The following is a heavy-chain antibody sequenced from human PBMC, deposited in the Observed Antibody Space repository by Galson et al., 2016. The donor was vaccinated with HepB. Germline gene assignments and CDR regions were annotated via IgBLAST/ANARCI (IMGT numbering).Heavy chain of an antibody. Sequence: SLRLSCAASGFIFSNYGMHWVRQAPGKGLEWVAVIWHDGSNQYYAESVKGRFTISRDNAKNSLYLQMSSLRAEDTAVYYCASGETTVTADAFDIWGQGTMVTVSS. CDR2: IWHDGSNQ. CDR3: ASGETTVTADAFDI. J-gene: IGHJ3*02. CDR1: GFIFSNYG. D-gene: IGHD4-17*01. V-gene: IGHV3-33*03.